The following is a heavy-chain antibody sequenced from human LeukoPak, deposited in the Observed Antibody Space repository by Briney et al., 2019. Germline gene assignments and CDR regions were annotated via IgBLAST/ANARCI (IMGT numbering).Heavy chain of an antibody. J-gene: IGHJ4*02. CDR3: ARDRIITRQNIVIDS. Sequence: ASVKVSCKASGGTFSSYAISWVRQAPGQGLEWMGRIIPIFGTANYAQKFQGRVTITTDESTSTAYMELSSLRSEDTAVYYCARDRIITRQNIVIDSWGQGTLVTVSS. CDR2: IIPIFGTA. D-gene: IGHD2/OR15-2a*01. V-gene: IGHV1-69*05. CDR1: GGTFSSYA.